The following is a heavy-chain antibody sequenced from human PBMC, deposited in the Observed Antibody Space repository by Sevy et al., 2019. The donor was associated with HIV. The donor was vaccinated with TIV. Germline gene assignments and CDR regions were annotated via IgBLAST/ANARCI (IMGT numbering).Heavy chain of an antibody. CDR1: GFTFNYAW. CDR3: ASVVKNDFWDGHVNYYGLDV. J-gene: IGHJ6*02. V-gene: IGHV3-15*01. Sequence: GGSLRLSCAASGFTFNYAWMSWVRQAPGKGLEWVGRIKSKTDGGTADYAEHVRGRFTISRDDSENTLYPQMNSLKTEDTAVYYCASVVKNDFWDGHVNYYGLDVWGQGTTVTVSS. D-gene: IGHD3-3*01. CDR2: IKSKTDGGTA.